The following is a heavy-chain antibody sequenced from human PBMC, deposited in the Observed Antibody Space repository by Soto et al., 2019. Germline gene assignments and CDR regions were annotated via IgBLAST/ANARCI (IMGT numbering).Heavy chain of an antibody. V-gene: IGHV3-7*01. D-gene: IGHD3-22*01. CDR1: GFTFSSYW. CDR3: VKGEFYYDSSAYYPFDY. J-gene: IGHJ4*02. CDR2: IKQDGSEK. Sequence: GGSLRLSCAASGFTFSSYWMSWVRQAPGKGLEWVANIKQDGSEKYYVDSVKGRFTISRDNSRNTQYLQMSSLRADDTAVYYCVKGEFYYDSSAYYPFDYWGQGTLVTVSS.